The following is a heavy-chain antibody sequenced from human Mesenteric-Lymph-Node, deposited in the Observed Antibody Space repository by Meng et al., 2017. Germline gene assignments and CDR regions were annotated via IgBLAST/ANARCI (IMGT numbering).Heavy chain of an antibody. V-gene: IGHV6-1*01. CDR1: GDSVSSNSAA. J-gene: IGHJ4*02. CDR3: ARFVGATKIFDY. D-gene: IGHD1-26*01. CDR2: TYYRSKWSN. Sequence: QLQPQRSGPGLAKPSQPLSLTCAISGDSVSSNSAAWNWIRQSPSRGLEWLGRTYYRSKWSNDYAVSVKSRITINPDTSKNQFSLQLNSVTPEDTAVYYCARFVGATKIFDYWGQGTLVTVSS.